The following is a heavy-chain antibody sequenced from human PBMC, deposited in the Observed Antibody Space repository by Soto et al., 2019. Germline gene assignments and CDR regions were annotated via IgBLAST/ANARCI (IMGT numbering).Heavy chain of an antibody. D-gene: IGHD3-10*01. V-gene: IGHV5-10-1*01. J-gene: IGHJ6*02. CDR1: VYKFMKYW. Sequence: GESLKISCKGFVYKFMKYWIIWVRQTPGKGLEWMGRIDATDSDTHYSPSLQGHVTISVDKSITTACLQWXRVQASDTAIYYCARRYLGMGRTFNYIVLGGQGTTVTGAS. CDR3: ARRYLGMGRTFNYIVL. CDR2: IDATDSDT.